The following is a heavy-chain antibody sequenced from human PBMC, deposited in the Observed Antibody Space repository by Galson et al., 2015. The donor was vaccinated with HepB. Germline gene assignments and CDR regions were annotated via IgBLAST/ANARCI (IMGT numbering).Heavy chain of an antibody. CDR1: GGSISSYY. CDR2: VYYSGST. D-gene: IGHD4-17*01. J-gene: IGHJ4*02. CDR3: ARGDGDYSYYFDY. Sequence: ETLSLTCNVSGGSISSYYWSWIRQPPGKGLEWIGYVYYSGSTNYHPSLKSRVTISVDTSKNQFSLKLRSVAASDTAVYYCARGDGDYSYYFDYWGQGTLVNVSS. V-gene: IGHV4-59*01.